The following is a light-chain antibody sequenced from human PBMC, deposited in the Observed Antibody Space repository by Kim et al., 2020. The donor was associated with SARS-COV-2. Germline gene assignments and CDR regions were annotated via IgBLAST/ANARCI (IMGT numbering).Light chain of an antibody. J-gene: IGKJ1*01. CDR2: RAY. Sequence: ASVGDRVTITCRSSQDSSKLLAWYQQKPGKAPNLLIFRAYVLQSGVPSRFSGGGSGTDFTLTISSLQPEDVATYYCQRYNPAPWTFGQGTKVDIK. CDR3: QRYNPAPWT. CDR1: QDSSKL. V-gene: IGKV1-27*01.